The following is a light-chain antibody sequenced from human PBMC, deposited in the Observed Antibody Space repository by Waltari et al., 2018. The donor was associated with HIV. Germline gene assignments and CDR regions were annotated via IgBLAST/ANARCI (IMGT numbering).Light chain of an antibody. J-gene: IGLJ2*01. CDR2: DVS. Sequence: QSALTQPASVSGAPGQSITISCTGTASDIGDYNYVSWYQQHPGKAPKLVIYDVSNRPSGISTRFSGSKSAPTASLTIVGLQAQYVAVYYCSSYTRSTRTTAWLFGGGTRLTVL. CDR1: ASDIGDYNY. V-gene: IGLV2-14*03. CDR3: SSYTRSTRTTAWL.